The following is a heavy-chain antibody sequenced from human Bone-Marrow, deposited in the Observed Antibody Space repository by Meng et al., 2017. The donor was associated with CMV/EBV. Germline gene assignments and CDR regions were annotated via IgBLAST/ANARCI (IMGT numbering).Heavy chain of an antibody. J-gene: IGHJ1*01. D-gene: IGHD2-2*01. CDR2: ISYDGSNK. Sequence: GGSLRLSCAASGFTFSSYAMHWVRQAPGKGLEWVAVISYDGSNKYYADSVKGRFTISRDNSKNTLYLQMNSLRAEDTAVYYCVGDSKRGVPAAIYFQHWGQGTLVTVSS. CDR1: GFTFSSYA. CDR3: VGDSKRGVPAAIYFQH. V-gene: IGHV3-30-3*01.